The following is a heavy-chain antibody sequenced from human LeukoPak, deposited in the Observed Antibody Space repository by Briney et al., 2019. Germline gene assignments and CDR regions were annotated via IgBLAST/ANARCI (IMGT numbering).Heavy chain of an antibody. Sequence: PGGSLRLSCAASGFTFSSYGMHWVRQAPGKGLEWVAVISYDGSNKYYADSVKGRFTISRDNSKNTLYLQMNSLRAEDTAVYYCAKALFPPGYSYGYYYYYYGMDVWGQGTTVTVSS. CDR2: ISYDGSNK. J-gene: IGHJ6*02. V-gene: IGHV3-30*18. CDR1: GFTFSSYG. CDR3: AKALFPPGYSYGYYYYYYGMDV. D-gene: IGHD5-18*01.